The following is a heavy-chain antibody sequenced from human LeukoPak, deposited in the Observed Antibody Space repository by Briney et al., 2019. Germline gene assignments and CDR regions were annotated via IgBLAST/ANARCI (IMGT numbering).Heavy chain of an antibody. Sequence: GGPLRLSCAASGFTISSYAMHWVRQAPGKGLEWVAVISYDGSNKYYADSVKGRFTISRDNSKNTLYLQMNSPRAEDTAVYYCVKGGVFDYWGQGTLVTVSS. J-gene: IGHJ4*02. D-gene: IGHD3-16*01. CDR3: VKGGVFDY. V-gene: IGHV3-30-3*01. CDR2: ISYDGSNK. CDR1: GFTISSYA.